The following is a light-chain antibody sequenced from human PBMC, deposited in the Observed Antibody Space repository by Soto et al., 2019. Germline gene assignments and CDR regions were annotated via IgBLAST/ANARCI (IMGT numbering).Light chain of an antibody. CDR3: GSYTSSSTYV. J-gene: IGLJ1*01. Sequence: QSALTQPASVSGSPGQSITISCTGTSSDVGGYNYVSWYQQHPGKAPKLMIYDVTNRPSGVSDRFSGSKSGNTASLTISGLQAEDEAEYYCGSYTSSSTYVFGTGTKLTVL. CDR1: SSDVGGYNY. CDR2: DVT. V-gene: IGLV2-14*01.